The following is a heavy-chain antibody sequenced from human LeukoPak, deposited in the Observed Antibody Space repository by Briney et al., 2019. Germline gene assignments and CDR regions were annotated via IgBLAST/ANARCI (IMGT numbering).Heavy chain of an antibody. Sequence: SETLSLTCTVSGGSISSYYWSWIRQPPGKGLEWIGYISYSGSTYYNPSLKSRVTISVDTSKSQFSLKLSSVTAADTAVYYCARLGDSTSRLYYFDYWAREPWSPSPQ. V-gene: IGHV4-59*08. CDR2: ISYSGST. CDR3: ARLGDSTSRLYYFDY. D-gene: IGHD6-6*01. CDR1: GGSISSYY. J-gene: IGHJ4*02.